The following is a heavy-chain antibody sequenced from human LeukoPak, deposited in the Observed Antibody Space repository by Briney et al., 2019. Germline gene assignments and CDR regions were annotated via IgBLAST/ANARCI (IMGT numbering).Heavy chain of an antibody. CDR1: GFTFSSYA. D-gene: IGHD5-18*01. CDR3: ARGNNYGLE. Sequence: AGGSLRLSCAASGFTFSSYAMHWVRQAPGKGLEWVAVISYDGSNKYYADSVKGRFTISRDNSKNTLYLQMNSLRVEDTAIYYCARGNNYGLEWGQGTLVTVSS. CDR2: ISYDGSNK. J-gene: IGHJ4*02. V-gene: IGHV3-30*07.